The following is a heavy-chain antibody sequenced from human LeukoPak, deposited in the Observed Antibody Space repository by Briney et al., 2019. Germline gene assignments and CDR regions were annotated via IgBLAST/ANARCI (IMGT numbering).Heavy chain of an antibody. CDR1: GGTFSNYA. CDR2: IIPIFGTS. Sequence: VASAKVSCKASGGTFSNYAISWVRQAPGQGLEWMGGIIPIFGTSNYAQKFQGRVRITADKSMTTAYMELTSLRSEDTAVYYCARPRFPYYRLSGPDYYYMDVWGKGTTVTVSS. J-gene: IGHJ6*03. CDR3: ARPRFPYYRLSGPDYYYMDV. D-gene: IGHD3-10*01. V-gene: IGHV1-69*06.